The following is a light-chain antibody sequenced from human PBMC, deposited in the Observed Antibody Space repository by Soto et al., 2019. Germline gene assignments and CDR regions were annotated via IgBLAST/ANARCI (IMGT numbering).Light chain of an antibody. J-gene: IGLJ1*01. CDR2: DVY. CDR1: SSDVGAYNL. CDR3: ISYPTSSSYF. Sequence: QSALTQPASVSGSPGQSITISCTGTSSDVGAYNLVSWYQQHPGRAPKLMIYDVYDRPSWVSNRVSGSKSGNTASLTISGPEAEDEADYYSISYPTSSSYFFRTGTKLTV. V-gene: IGLV2-14*01.